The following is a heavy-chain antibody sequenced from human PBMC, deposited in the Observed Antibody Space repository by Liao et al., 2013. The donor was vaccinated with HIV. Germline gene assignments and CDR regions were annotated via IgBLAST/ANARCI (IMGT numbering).Heavy chain of an antibody. CDR1: HGSITTYY. Sequence: QVQLQESGPGLVKPSETLSLTCTVSHGSITTYYWSWIRQPPGKGLEWIGYISYTGSTNYNPSLKSRVSISVDTSKKQFSLRLTSVTAADTAVYYCARAMLDSSSWYPSHFDYWGQGTLVAVSS. J-gene: IGHJ4*02. V-gene: IGHV4-59*01. D-gene: IGHD6-13*01. CDR3: ARAMLDSSSWYPSHFDY. CDR2: ISYTGST.